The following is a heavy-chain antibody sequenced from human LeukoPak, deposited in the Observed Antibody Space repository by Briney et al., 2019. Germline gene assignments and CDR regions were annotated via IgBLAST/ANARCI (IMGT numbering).Heavy chain of an antibody. Sequence: PGGSLRLSCEPSGFTFSSYSMNWVRQAPGKGLEWVSSISSTSSFIYYADSVKGRFTISRDNAKNSLYLQMNSLRAEDTAVYYCARDFRYLGLDYWGQGTLVTVSS. CDR2: ISSTSSFI. D-gene: IGHD1-1*01. V-gene: IGHV3-21*04. CDR1: GFTFSSYS. CDR3: ARDFRYLGLDY. J-gene: IGHJ4*02.